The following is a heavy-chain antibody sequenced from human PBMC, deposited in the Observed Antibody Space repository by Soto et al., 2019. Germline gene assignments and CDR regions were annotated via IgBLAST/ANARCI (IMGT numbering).Heavy chain of an antibody. CDR2: ISYDGVMK. D-gene: IGHD6-19*01. J-gene: IGHJ6*02. CDR1: GFTFSSYG. Sequence: WGTLRLSCAASGFTFSSYGLHWVRQAPGKGLEWVGFISYDGVMKYYADSVRGRFTISRDNSKNSLYVQMNSLRLEDTAVYYCVRAAVVGRERICSYYHGTDVWGQGTTVTVSS. CDR3: VRAAVVGRERICSYYHGTDV. V-gene: IGHV3-30-3*01.